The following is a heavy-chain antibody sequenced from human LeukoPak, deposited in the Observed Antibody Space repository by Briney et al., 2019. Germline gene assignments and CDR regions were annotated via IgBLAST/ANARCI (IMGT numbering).Heavy chain of an antibody. Sequence: PSETLSLTCTVSGNSFGDYYWSWIRQPAGKGLEWIGRIYTSGSTTYNPSLKSRVTMPVDTSKSQFSLNLMSVTAADTAVYYCTRDTGTTGEVKFDPWGQGTLVTVSS. J-gene: IGHJ5*02. D-gene: IGHD4-17*01. CDR2: IYTSGST. CDR3: TRDTGTTGEVKFDP. V-gene: IGHV4-4*07. CDR1: GNSFGDYY.